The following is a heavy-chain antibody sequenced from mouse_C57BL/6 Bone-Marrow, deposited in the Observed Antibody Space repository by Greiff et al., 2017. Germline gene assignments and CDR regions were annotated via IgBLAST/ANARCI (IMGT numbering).Heavy chain of an antibody. CDR3: ARHPRDSY. J-gene: IGHJ2*01. Sequence: EVQGVESGGDLVKPGGSLKLSCAASGFTFSSYGMSWVRQTPDKRLEWVATISSGGSYTYYPDSVKGRFTISRDNAKNTLYLQMSSLKSEDTAMYYCARHPRDSYWGQGTTLTVSS. V-gene: IGHV5-6*01. D-gene: IGHD3-3*01. CDR2: ISSGGSYT. CDR1: GFTFSSYG.